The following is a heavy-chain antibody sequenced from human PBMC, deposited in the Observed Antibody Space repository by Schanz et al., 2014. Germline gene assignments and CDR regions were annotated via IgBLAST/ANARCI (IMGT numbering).Heavy chain of an antibody. D-gene: IGHD6-19*01. Sequence: EVQLVDSGGGLVQPGGSLRLSCAASGFTFSSYSMNWVRQAPGKGLEWVSYISSSSSTIYYADSVKGRFTISRDNAKNSLYLQMNSLRAEDTAVYYCARPRSSGWYDVLGYWGQGTLVTVSS. J-gene: IGHJ4*02. CDR1: GFTFSSYS. CDR3: ARPRSSGWYDVLGY. V-gene: IGHV3-48*04. CDR2: ISSSSSTI.